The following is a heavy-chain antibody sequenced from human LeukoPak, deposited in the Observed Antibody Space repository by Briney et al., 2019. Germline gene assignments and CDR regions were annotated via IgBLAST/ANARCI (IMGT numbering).Heavy chain of an antibody. CDR2: MKQDGSLK. CDR1: GFTFCNYW. D-gene: IGHD2/OR15-2a*01. J-gene: IGHJ3*02. CDR3: VRDSERSIRGIYYDAFDI. Sequence: GGSLRLSCAASGFTFCNYWMICGREGPGEGLERVANMKQDGSLKYYVDSVKGRFTISRDNAKNSLYLQVNSLRAEDTAVYYCVRDSERSIRGIYYDAFDIWGQGTMVTVSS. V-gene: IGHV3-7*01.